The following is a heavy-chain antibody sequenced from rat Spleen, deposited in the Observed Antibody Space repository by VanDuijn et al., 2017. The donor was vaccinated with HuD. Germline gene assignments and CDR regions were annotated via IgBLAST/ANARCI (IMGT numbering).Heavy chain of an antibody. Sequence: EVQLVESGGGLVQPGRSLKLSCVASGFTFNNYWMSWIRQAPGKGLEWVASITNTGGSIYYPDSVKGRFTVSRDNAKSTLYLQMDSLRSEDTATYYCARGDRFNPDYVMDAWGQGASVTVSS. CDR2: ITNTGGSI. V-gene: IGHV5-31*01. CDR1: GFTFNNYW. J-gene: IGHJ4*01. CDR3: ARGDRFNPDYVMDA. D-gene: IGHD1-5*01.